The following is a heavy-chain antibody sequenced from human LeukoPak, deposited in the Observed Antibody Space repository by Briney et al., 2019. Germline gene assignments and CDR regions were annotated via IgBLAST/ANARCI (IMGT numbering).Heavy chain of an antibody. D-gene: IGHD2-21*02. CDR1: GFTFSSYS. CDR3: AREGSEFLVVTASPSDYFDY. CDR2: ISSSSSTI. V-gene: IGHV3-48*02. Sequence: RTGGSLRLSCAASGFTFSSYSMNWVRQAPGKGLEWVSYISSSSSTIYYADSVKGRFTISRDNAKNSLYLQMNSLRDEDTAVYYCAREGSEFLVVTASPSDYFDYWGQGTLVTVSS. J-gene: IGHJ4*02.